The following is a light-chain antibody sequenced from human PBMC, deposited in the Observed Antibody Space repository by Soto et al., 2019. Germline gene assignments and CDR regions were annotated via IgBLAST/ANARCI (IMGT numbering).Light chain of an antibody. CDR1: SSDVGGYNY. V-gene: IGLV2-14*01. CDR2: EVS. J-gene: IGLJ1*01. Sequence: QSALTQPASVSGSPGQSITISCTGTSSDVGGYNYVSWYQHHPGKAPKLLIYEVSNRPSGVSKRFSGSKSGNTASLTISGLQAEDEADYYCASWDDSLNGHVFGTGTKLTVL. CDR3: ASWDDSLNGHV.